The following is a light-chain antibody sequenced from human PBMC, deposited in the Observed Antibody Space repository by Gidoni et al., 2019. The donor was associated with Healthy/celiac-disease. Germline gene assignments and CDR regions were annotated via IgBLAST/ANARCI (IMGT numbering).Light chain of an antibody. V-gene: IGKV3-15*01. Sequence: EIVMTQSPATLSVSRGERATLSCRASQSVNSNLAWYQQKPGQAPRLLIYGASTRATGIPSSFSGSGSGTEFTLTISSLQSEDFAVYYCQQYTNWPRTFGQGTKLEIK. CDR1: QSVNSN. CDR3: QQYTNWPRT. CDR2: GAS. J-gene: IGKJ2*01.